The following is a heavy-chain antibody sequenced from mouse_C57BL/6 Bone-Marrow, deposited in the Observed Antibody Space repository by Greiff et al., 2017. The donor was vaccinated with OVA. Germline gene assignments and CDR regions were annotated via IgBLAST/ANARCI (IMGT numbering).Heavy chain of an antibody. CDR2: ISYDGSN. J-gene: IGHJ2*01. Sequence: ESGPGLVKPSQSLSLTCSVTGYSITSGYYWNWIRQFPGNKLEWMGNISYDGSNNYNPSLKNRISITRDTSKNQFFLKLNSVTTEDTATYYCARGGGYFDYWGQGTTLTVSS. CDR1: GYSITSGYY. CDR3: ARGGGYFDY. V-gene: IGHV3-6*01.